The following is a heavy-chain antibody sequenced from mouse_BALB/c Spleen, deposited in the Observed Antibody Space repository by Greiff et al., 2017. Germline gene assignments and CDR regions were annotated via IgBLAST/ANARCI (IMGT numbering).Heavy chain of an antibody. J-gene: IGHJ2*01. CDR2: IYPGDGDT. V-gene: IGHV1-82*01. CDR3: ARFGGYYVYYFDY. CDR1: GYAFSSSW. Sequence: VQLQQSGPELVKPGASVKISCKASGYAFSSSWMNWVKQRPGQGLEWIGRIYPGDGDTNYNGKFKGKATLTADKSSSTAYMQLSSLTSVDSAVYFCARFGGYYVYYFDYWGQGTTLTVSS. D-gene: IGHD2-3*01.